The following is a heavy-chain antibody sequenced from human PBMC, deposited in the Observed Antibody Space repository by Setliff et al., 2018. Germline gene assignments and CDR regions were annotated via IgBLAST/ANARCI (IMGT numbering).Heavy chain of an antibody. Sequence: PGGSLRLSCEASGFTFSHYPMHWVRQAPGRGLEWVAFISYDGSNKSYGDSAKGRFTISRDNSKNTLYLQMDRLRTEDTAVYYCARGQQWELLPPYFDYWGRGTLVTVSS. J-gene: IGHJ4*02. D-gene: IGHD6-19*01. CDR2: ISYDGSNK. CDR1: GFTFSHYP. V-gene: IGHV3-30*04. CDR3: ARGQQWELLPPYFDY.